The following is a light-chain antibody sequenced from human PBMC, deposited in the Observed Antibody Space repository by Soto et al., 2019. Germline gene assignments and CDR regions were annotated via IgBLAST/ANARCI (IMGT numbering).Light chain of an antibody. Sequence: DIQMTQSPSSLSASVGDRVTITCRASQSIRNYLNWYQQKPGKAPKLLIDFASSLQSGVPSRFSGSGSGTDFTLTISSLQPADFATYYCQQTYNTPLTFGGGTKVDI. CDR3: QQTYNTPLT. CDR2: FAS. J-gene: IGKJ4*01. V-gene: IGKV1-39*01. CDR1: QSIRNY.